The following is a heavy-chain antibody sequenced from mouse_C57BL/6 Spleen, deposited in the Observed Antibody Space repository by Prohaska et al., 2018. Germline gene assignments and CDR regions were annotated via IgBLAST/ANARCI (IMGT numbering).Heavy chain of an antibody. Sequence: EVQLLETGGGLVQPGGSRVLSCEGSGFTFSVFWMSWVRQTPGKTLEWIGDINSDGSAINYAPSIKDRFTIFRDNDKSTLYLQMSNVRSEDTATYFCMRYGNYWYFDVWGTGTTVTVSS. CDR3: MRYGNYWYFDV. V-gene: IGHV11-2*01. J-gene: IGHJ1*03. CDR2: INSDGSAI. D-gene: IGHD2-1*01. CDR1: GFTFSVFW.